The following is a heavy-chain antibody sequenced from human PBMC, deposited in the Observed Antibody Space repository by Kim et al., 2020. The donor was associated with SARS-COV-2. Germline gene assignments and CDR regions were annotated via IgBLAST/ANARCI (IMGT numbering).Heavy chain of an antibody. CDR2: ISGSGGST. Sequence: GGSLRLSCAASGFTFSSYAMSWVRQAPGKGLEWVSAISGSGGSTYYADSVKGRFTISRDNSKNTLYLQMNSLRAEDTAVYYCAKAGLRYFDWLLVSDDAFDIWGQGTMVTVSS. CDR1: GFTFSSYA. D-gene: IGHD3-9*01. J-gene: IGHJ3*02. V-gene: IGHV3-23*01. CDR3: AKAGLRYFDWLLVSDDAFDI.